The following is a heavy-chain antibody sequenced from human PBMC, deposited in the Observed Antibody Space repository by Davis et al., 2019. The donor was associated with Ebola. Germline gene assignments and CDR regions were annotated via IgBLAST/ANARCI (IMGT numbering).Heavy chain of an antibody. D-gene: IGHD3-3*01. J-gene: IGHJ6*04. V-gene: IGHV3-53*01. CDR2: VYPNNNT. CDR3: ARSGRSFGVVKYHYGMDV. Sequence: PGGSLRLSCAASGFTVSNNYMNCLRQAPGKGLEWVSVVYPNNNTYYSDSVKGRFTVSRDNSKKTMYLQMNSLRAEDTAVYYCARSGRSFGVVKYHYGMDVWGKGTTVTVSS. CDR1: GFTVSNNY.